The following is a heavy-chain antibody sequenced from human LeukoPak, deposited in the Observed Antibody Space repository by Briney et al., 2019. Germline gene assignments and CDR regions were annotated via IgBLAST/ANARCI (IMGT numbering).Heavy chain of an antibody. CDR1: GFTFSSYA. J-gene: IGHJ4*02. V-gene: IGHV3-23*01. Sequence: GGSLRLSCAASGFTFSSYAMSWVRQAPGKGLEWASAISGSGGSTYYADSVKGRFTISRDNSKNTLYLQMNSLRAEDTAVYYCATGPGAYDFWSGYGTGEYWGQGTLVTVSS. D-gene: IGHD3-3*01. CDR3: ATGPGAYDFWSGYGTGEY. CDR2: ISGSGGST.